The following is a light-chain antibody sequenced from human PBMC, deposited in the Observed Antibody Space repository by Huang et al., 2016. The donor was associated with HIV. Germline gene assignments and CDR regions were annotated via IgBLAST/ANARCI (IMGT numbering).Light chain of an antibody. Sequence: IQLTQSPSSLSASVGDRVTITCRASQGISSYLAWYQQKPGKAPKLLIYAGSTLQSGVPSRFSGSGSGTECTLTISSLQPEDCATYYCQQLNTSLRRTFGQGTKVEIK. CDR3: QQLNTSLRRT. J-gene: IGKJ1*01. V-gene: IGKV1-9*01. CDR1: QGISSY. CDR2: AGS.